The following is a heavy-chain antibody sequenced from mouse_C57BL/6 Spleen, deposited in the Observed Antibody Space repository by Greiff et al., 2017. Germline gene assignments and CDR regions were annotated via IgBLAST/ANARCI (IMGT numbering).Heavy chain of an antibody. J-gene: IGHJ4*01. CDR3: ARGDYGSSFSYAMDY. CDR2: IHPNSGST. D-gene: IGHD1-1*01. V-gene: IGHV1-64*01. Sequence: VQLQQPGAELVKPGASVKLSCKASGYTFTSYWMHWVKQRPGQGLEWIGMIHPNSGSTNYNEKFKSKATLTVDKSSSTAYMQLSSLTSEDSAVYYCARGDYGSSFSYAMDYWGQGTSVTVSS. CDR1: GYTFTSYW.